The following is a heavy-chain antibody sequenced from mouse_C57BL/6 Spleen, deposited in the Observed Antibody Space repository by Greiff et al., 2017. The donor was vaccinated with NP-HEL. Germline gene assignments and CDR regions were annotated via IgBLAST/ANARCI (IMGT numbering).Heavy chain of an antibody. Sequence: EVQLQQSGPELVKPGDSVKISCKASGYSFTGYFMNWVMQSHGKGLEWIGRINPYNGDTCYNQKFKGKATLTVDKSSSTAHMELRSLTSEDSAVYYCARAFTTVVYWYFDVWGTGTTVTVSS. CDR2: INPYNGDT. CDR3: ARAFTTVVYWYFDV. J-gene: IGHJ1*03. D-gene: IGHD1-1*01. CDR1: GYSFTGYF. V-gene: IGHV1-20*01.